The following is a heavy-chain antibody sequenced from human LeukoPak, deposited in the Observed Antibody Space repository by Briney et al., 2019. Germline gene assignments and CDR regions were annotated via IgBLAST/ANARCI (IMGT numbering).Heavy chain of an antibody. CDR2: MNPISGNT. CDR1: GYTFTSYD. V-gene: IGHV1-8*01. Sequence: GASVKVSCKASGYTFTSYDINWVRQATGQGLEWMGWMNPISGNTGHAQKFQGRVTMTRDTSISTAYMELSSLTSDDTAVYYCARARGSFDYWGQGTLVTVAS. J-gene: IGHJ4*02. CDR3: ARARGSFDY.